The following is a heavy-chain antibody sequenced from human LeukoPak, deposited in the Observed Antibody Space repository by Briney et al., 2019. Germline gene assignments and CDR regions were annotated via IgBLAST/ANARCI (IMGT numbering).Heavy chain of an antibody. V-gene: IGHV1-46*01. CDR1: EYTFTSYY. CDR3: ARDISGSYQLDY. D-gene: IGHD1-26*01. CDR2: INPSGGST. Sequence: GASVKVSCNASEYTFTSYYMHWVRQAPGQGLEWMGIINPSGGSTSYAQKFQGRVTMTRDVSTSTVYMELSSLRSEDTAVYYCARDISGSYQLDYWGQGTLVTVSS. J-gene: IGHJ4*02.